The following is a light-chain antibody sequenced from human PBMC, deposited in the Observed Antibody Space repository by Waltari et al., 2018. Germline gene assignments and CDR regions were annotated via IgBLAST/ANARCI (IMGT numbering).Light chain of an antibody. CDR3: QQYFTTPAT. CDR2: WAA. J-gene: IGKJ1*01. V-gene: IGKV4-1*01. Sequence: DIVMTQSPDSLAVSLRESATINCKSSPIVLYNSNNKNYLRGYQQKPGQSPKLLIYWAATRESCVPGLFSGSGSGIDFTLTIDSLQAEDVAVYYCQQYFTTPATFGQGTKVEIK. CDR1: PIVLYNSNNKNY.